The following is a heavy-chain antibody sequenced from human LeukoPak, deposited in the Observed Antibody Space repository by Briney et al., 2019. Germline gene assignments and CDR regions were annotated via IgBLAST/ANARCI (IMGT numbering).Heavy chain of an antibody. D-gene: IGHD5-18*01. Sequence: ASVKVSCKASGVTFSSYAIIWVRQAPGQGLEWMGGIIPIFGTANYAQRFQGRVTITADESTSTAYMELSSLTSDDTAVYYCARVTHTELSTWFDPWGQGTLVTVSS. V-gene: IGHV1-69*13. CDR2: IIPIFGTA. CDR1: GVTFSSYA. J-gene: IGHJ5*02. CDR3: ARVTHTELSTWFDP.